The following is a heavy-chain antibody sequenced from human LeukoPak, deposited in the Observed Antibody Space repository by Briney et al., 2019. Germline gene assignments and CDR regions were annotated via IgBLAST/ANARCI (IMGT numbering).Heavy chain of an antibody. J-gene: IGHJ4*02. CDR2: IESDASNT. D-gene: IGHD1-26*01. V-gene: IGHV3-74*01. CDR1: GFAFGSHW. CDR3: TRDGSGSRIPFDY. Sequence: GSLRLSCSASGFAFGSHWVHWVRQASGKGLVWVARIESDASNTRYAGSVKGRFTISRDNANKTLYLQMNSLRAEDTAVYYCTRDGSGSRIPFDYWGQGTLVTVSS.